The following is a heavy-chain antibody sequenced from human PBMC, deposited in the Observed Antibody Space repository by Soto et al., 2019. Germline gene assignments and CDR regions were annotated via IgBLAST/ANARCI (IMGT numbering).Heavy chain of an antibody. CDR3: ARAYSSSWFYGMDV. V-gene: IGHV1-69*02. J-gene: IGHJ6*02. CDR1: GGTFSSYT. CDR2: IIPLLGIA. D-gene: IGHD6-13*01. Sequence: QVQLVQSGAEVKKPGSSVKVSCKASGGTFSSYTISWLRQAPGQGLEWMGRIIPLLGIANYAQKFQGRVTITADKSTSTAYMELSSLRSEDTAVYYCARAYSSSWFYGMDVWGQGTTVTVSS.